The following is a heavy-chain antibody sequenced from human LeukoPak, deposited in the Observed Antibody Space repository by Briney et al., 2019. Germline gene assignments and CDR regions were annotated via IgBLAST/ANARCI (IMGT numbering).Heavy chain of an antibody. J-gene: IGHJ4*02. CDR1: GFTFSSYA. D-gene: IGHD6-13*01. CDR3: ASTYSSSWYTGLDY. CDR2: ISGSGGST. V-gene: IGHV3-23*01. Sequence: GGSLRLSCAASGFTFSSYAMSWVRQAPAKGLEWVSAISGSGGSTYYADSVKGRFTISRDNSKNTLYLQMSSLRAEDTAVYYCASTYSSSWYTGLDYWGQGTLVTVSS.